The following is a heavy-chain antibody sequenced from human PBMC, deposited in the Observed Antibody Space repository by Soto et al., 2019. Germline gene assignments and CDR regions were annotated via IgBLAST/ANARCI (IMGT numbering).Heavy chain of an antibody. CDR1: GFTFSSYG. Sequence: QVQPVESGGGVVQPGRSLRLSCAASGFTFSSYGMHWVRQAPGKGLEWVAVISYDGSNKYYADSVKGRFTISRDNSKNTLYLQMNSLRAEDTAVYYCAKSYPPYYYYYGMDVWGQGTTVTVSS. J-gene: IGHJ6*02. CDR3: AKSYPPYYYYYGMDV. V-gene: IGHV3-30*18. CDR2: ISYDGSNK.